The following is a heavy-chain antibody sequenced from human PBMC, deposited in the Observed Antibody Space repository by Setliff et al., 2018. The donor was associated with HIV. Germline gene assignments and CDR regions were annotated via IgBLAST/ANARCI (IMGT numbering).Heavy chain of an antibody. V-gene: IGHV3-48*03. D-gene: IGHD1-26*01. CDR3: ARDATRGGDFDF. Sequence: PGGSLRLSCAASGFTFSSYEMNWVRQAPGKGLEWVSYISSSGSTIYYADSVKGRFTISRDNAKNLVYLEMNSLKVEDTAVYYCARDATRGGDFDFWGQGTLVTVSS. CDR2: ISSSGSTI. CDR1: GFTFSSYE. J-gene: IGHJ4*02.